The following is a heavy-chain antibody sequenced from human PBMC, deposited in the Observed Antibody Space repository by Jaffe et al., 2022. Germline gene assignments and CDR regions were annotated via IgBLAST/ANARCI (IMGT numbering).Heavy chain of an antibody. CDR1: GFTFSSYW. D-gene: IGHD3-22*01. CDR2: IKQDGSEK. Sequence: EVQLVESGGGLVQPGGSLRLSCAASGFTFSSYWMSWVRQAPGKGLEWVANIKQDGSEKYYVDSVKGRFTISRDNAKNSLYLQMNSLRAEDTAVYYCAREATMIVVVIDYWGQGTLVTVSS. J-gene: IGHJ4*02. V-gene: IGHV3-7*05. CDR3: AREATMIVVVIDY.